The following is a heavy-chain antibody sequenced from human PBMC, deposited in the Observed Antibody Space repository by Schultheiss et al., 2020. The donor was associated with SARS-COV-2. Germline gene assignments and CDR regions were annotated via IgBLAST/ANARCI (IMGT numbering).Heavy chain of an antibody. V-gene: IGHV4-59*01. CDR2: INHSGST. CDR1: GGSISSYY. Sequence: SETLSLTCTVSGGSISSYYWSWIRQPPGKGLEWIGEINHSGSTNYNPSLKSRVTISVDTSKNQFSLKLSSVTAADTAVYYCARDLGSGWYSVDYWGQGTLVTVSS. J-gene: IGHJ4*02. D-gene: IGHD6-19*01. CDR3: ARDLGSGWYSVDY.